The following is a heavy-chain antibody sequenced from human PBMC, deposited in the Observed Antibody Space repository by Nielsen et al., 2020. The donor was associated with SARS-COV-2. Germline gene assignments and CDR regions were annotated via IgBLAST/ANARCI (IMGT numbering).Heavy chain of an antibody. CDR1: GGSISSYY. Sequence: SETLSLTCTVSGGSISSYYWGWIRQPPGRGLEWIGYIYYTGSTSYNPSLKSRVTISVDRSKRQFSLELNSVTAADTAVYYCARGLRYYDWLYSLAYWGQGTLVTVSS. V-gene: IGHV4-59*12. CDR2: IYYTGST. D-gene: IGHD3-9*01. CDR3: ARGLRYYDWLYSLAY. J-gene: IGHJ4*02.